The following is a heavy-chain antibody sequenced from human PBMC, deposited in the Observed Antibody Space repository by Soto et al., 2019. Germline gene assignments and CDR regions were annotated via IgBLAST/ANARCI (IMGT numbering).Heavy chain of an antibody. CDR2: ISHEGGAT. CDR3: AKDLYSRGWYNYLDP. CDR1: VFTFSTYG. Sequence: QVQLVESGGGVVQTGTSLRLSCAASVFTFSTYGMHWVRQAPGKGLEWVTMISHEGGATSYADSVKGRFTSSRDNSQSTLYMHMSGMRAEDTGVYYCAKDLYSRGWYNYLDPWGMGNLVTVSS. D-gene: IGHD6-19*01. J-gene: IGHJ5*02. V-gene: IGHV3-30*18.